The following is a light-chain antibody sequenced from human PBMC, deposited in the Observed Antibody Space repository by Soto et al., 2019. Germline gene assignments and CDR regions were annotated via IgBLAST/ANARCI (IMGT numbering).Light chain of an antibody. J-gene: IGLJ2*01. CDR3: QTWDNTTVV. V-gene: IGLV3-1*01. CDR2: QDN. Sequence: SYELTQPPSRSVSPGQTASIICSGANLDNKHVCWYQQRPGQSPVLVIYQDNKRPSGIPERFTASKSGNTATLTISGAQAMDESDYFCQTWDNTTVVFGGGTKLTVL. CDR1: NLDNKH.